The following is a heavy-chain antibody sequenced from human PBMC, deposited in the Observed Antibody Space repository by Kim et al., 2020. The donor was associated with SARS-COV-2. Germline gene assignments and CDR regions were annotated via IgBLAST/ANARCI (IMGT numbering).Heavy chain of an antibody. Sequence: GGSLRLSCVDSGILFGTYGMHWVRQAPGKGLEWVAVVSSDGSATYYADSLKGRFTISRDNSKNTLYLQMNSLRVEDTALYYCARNRGYNYGIIDYWDQGT. CDR3: ARNRGYNYGIIDY. D-gene: IGHD5-18*01. V-gene: IGHV3-30*03. J-gene: IGHJ4*02. CDR1: GILFGTYG. CDR2: VSSDGSAT.